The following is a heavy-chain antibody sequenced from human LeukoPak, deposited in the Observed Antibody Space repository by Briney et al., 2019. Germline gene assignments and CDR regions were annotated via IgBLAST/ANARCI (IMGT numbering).Heavy chain of an antibody. Sequence: DSVKVSCKASGYTFSGYYIHWVRQAPGQGLEWMGWINPNSGGTKNAQKFQGRVTMTRDTSISTAYMELTSLRSEDTAVYYCARLGAEDYWGQGTLVTVSS. CDR1: GYTFSGYY. J-gene: IGHJ4*02. D-gene: IGHD3-16*01. CDR2: INPNSGGT. V-gene: IGHV1-2*02. CDR3: ARLGAEDY.